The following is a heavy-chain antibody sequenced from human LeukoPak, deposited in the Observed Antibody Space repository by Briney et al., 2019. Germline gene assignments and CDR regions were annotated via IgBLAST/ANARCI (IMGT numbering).Heavy chain of an antibody. CDR3: ARAGASSSWYVDY. CDR1: GGSVSSGSYY. D-gene: IGHD6-13*01. V-gene: IGHV4-61*01. CDR2: IYYSGST. Sequence: PSETLSLTCTVSGGSVSSGSYYWRWIRQPPRKGLEWIGYIYYSGSTNYNPSLKSRVTISVDTSKNQFSLKLSSVTAADTAVYYCARAGASSSWYVDYWGQGTLVTVSS. J-gene: IGHJ4*02.